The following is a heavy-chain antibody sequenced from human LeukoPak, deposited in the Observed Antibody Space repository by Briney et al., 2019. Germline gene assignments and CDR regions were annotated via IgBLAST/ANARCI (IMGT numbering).Heavy chain of an antibody. CDR3: ARGFESGFGS. V-gene: IGHV3-30*17. Sequence: GGSLRLSCAASGFTFSSYAMSWVRQAPGKGLEWVAFISTDGRHKTYADSVMGRFTISRDNSKNKSYLQMNGLRPEDGGVFYCARGFESGFGSWGQGSLIAVSS. CDR2: ISTDGRHK. D-gene: IGHD3-9*01. CDR1: GFTFSSYA. J-gene: IGHJ4*02.